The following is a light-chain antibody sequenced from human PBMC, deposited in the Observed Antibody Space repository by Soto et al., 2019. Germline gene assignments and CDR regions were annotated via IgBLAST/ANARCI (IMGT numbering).Light chain of an antibody. J-gene: IGLJ1*01. CDR3: SSYTSSSTLYV. CDR1: SSDVDGYNY. Sequence: QSALTQPASVSGSPGQSITISCTGTSSDVDGYNYVSWYQQHPGKAPKLMIYDVSNRPSGVSNRFSGSKSGNTASLTISGFQAEDEADYYCSSYTSSSTLYVFGTGTKVTVL. V-gene: IGLV2-14*01. CDR2: DVS.